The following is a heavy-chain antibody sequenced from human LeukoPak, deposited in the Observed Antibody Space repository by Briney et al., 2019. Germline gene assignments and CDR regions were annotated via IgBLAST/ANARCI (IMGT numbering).Heavy chain of an antibody. D-gene: IGHD6-19*01. CDR3: ARGGSSGWRSPNDDY. J-gene: IGHJ4*02. CDR2: ISAYNGNT. V-gene: IGHV1-18*01. Sequence: ASVKVSCKASGYAFTSYGISWVRQAPGQGLEWMGWISAYNGNTNYAQKLQGRVTMTTDTSTSTAYMELRSLKSDDTAVYYCARGGSSGWRSPNDDYWGQGTLVTVSS. CDR1: GYAFTSYG.